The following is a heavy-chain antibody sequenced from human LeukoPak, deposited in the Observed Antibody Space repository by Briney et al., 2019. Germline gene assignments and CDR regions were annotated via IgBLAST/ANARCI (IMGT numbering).Heavy chain of an antibody. D-gene: IGHD3-3*01. J-gene: IGHJ4*02. V-gene: IGHV4-34*01. Sequence: SETLSLTCAVYGGSFSGYYWSWIRQPPGKGLEWIGEINHSGSTNYNPSLKSRVTISVDTSKNQFSLQLSSVTAADTAVYYCARVTYDFWSGYWDDYWGQGTLVTVSS. CDR3: ARVTYDFWSGYWDDY. CDR2: INHSGST. CDR1: GGSFSGYY.